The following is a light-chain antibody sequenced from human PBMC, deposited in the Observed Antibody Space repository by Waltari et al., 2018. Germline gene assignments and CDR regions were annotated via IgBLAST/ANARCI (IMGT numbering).Light chain of an antibody. CDR1: QSISSN. V-gene: IGKV3-15*01. CDR3: QQYNNWPLT. CDR2: GAS. J-gene: IGKJ4*01. Sequence: EIVMTQSPATLSVSPGERATLSCRAGQSISSNLAWYQQTPGQAPRRLIYGASTRSTGIPARFSGSGSGTEFTLTISSLQSEDFAVYYCQQYNNWPLTFGGGTKVEIK.